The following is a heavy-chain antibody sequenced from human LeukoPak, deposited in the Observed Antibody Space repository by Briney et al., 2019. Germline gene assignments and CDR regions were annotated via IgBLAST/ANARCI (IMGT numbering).Heavy chain of an antibody. CDR1: GSRFPTYW. V-gene: IGHV5-51*01. Sequence: GGSLQISCKGSGSRFPTYWIAWVRQLPGKGLEWMGIIYPDESNIRYRPSFQGQVTISADKSISTAYLQWSSLKASDTAMYYCARPPSRGYSSSFEYWGQGTLVTVSS. D-gene: IGHD2-2*03. CDR2: IYPDESNI. CDR3: ARPPSRGYSSSFEY. J-gene: IGHJ4*02.